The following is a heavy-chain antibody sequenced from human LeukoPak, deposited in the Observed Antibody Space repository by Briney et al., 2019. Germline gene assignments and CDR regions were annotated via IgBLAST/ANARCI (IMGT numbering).Heavy chain of an antibody. CDR2: ISSSGSYI. D-gene: IGHD3-22*01. Sequence: GGSLRLSCAASGFTFSSYSMNWVRQAPGKGLEWVSSISSSGSYIYYADSVKGRFTFSRDNAKNSLYLQMDSLRAEDTAVYYCARSRSGLGLGYWGQGTLVTVSS. J-gene: IGHJ4*02. V-gene: IGHV3-21*01. CDR1: GFTFSSYS. CDR3: ARSRSGLGLGY.